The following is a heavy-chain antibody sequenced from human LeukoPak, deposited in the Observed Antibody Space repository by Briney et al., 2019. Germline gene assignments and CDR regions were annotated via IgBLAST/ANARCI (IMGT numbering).Heavy chain of an antibody. Sequence: SETLSLTCTVSGGSITSGFYWGWIRQAPGKGLEWIGSIDYSGNTYYIPPLKSRLTISADLSRNQYSLKLSSVTAADTGVYYCARDSGNFEVDYWGLGTLVTVSA. CDR1: GGSITSGFY. V-gene: IGHV4-39*02. CDR2: IDYSGNT. CDR3: ARDSGNFEVDY. D-gene: IGHD1-26*01. J-gene: IGHJ4*02.